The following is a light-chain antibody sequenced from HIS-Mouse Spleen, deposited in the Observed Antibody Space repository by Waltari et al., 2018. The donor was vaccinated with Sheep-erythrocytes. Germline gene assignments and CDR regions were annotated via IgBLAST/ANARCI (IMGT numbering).Light chain of an antibody. CDR1: NLGDKY. CDR3: QAWDSSTAV. V-gene: IGLV3-1*01. J-gene: IGLJ2*01. CDR2: QDS. Sequence: SYELTQPPSVSVSPGQTASITCPGDNLGDKYACWYQQKPGQSPVLVIYQDSKRPSGIPERVSGSNSGNTATLTISGTQAMDEADYYCQAWDSSTAVFGGGTKLTVL.